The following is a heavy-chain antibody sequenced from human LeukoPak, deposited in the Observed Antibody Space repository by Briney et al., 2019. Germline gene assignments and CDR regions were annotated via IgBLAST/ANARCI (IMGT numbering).Heavy chain of an antibody. CDR2: INPNSGGT. CDR1: GYTFTGHY. V-gene: IGHV1-2*02. J-gene: IGHJ4*02. Sequence: ASVKVSCKASGYTFTGHYMHWVRQAPGQGLEWMGWINPNSGGTNYAQKFQGRVTMTRDTSISTAYMELSRLRSDDTAVYYCARGRIVGATIDYWGQGTLVTVSS. D-gene: IGHD1-26*01. CDR3: ARGRIVGATIDY.